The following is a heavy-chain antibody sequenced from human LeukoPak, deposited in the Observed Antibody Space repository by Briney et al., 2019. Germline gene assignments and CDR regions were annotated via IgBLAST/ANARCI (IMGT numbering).Heavy chain of an antibody. J-gene: IGHJ4*02. CDR3: AREGGFYRPLDY. V-gene: IGHV4-34*01. CDR1: GGSFSENY. D-gene: IGHD3-3*01. CDR2: INHSGRT. Sequence: SETLSLTCAVYGGSFSENYWTWIRQPPGKGLEWIGEINHSGRTNYNPSLKSRVTISVDSSKNQFSLELSSVTAADTAVYYCAREGGFYRPLDYSGQGTLVTVSS.